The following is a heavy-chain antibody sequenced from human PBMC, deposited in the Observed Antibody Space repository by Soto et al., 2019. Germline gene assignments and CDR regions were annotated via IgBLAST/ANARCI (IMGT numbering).Heavy chain of an antibody. CDR3: ASVTKVVAATPWALDI. CDR2: IIPIFGKA. V-gene: IGHV1-69*01. J-gene: IGHJ3*02. CDR1: GGTFSSYA. Sequence: QVQLVQSGAEVKKPGSSVKVSCKASGGTFSSYAISWVRQAPGQGLEWMGGIIPIFGKANYAQKFQGRVTIPADESTSTAYMELSRLRSEDTAVYDCASVTKVVAATPWALDIWVQGTIVTVSS. D-gene: IGHD2-15*01.